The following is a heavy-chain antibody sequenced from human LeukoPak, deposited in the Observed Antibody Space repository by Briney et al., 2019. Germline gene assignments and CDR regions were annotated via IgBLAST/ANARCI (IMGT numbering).Heavy chain of an antibody. J-gene: IGHJ5*02. D-gene: IGHD3-3*01. Sequence: SETLSLTCIVSGDSISNSGWCWGWIRQPPGKGLEWIGTMPYDENVADNEIPSYNPSLKSRASISAHTSKNQLSLKVNAVTAAVTTSYYCARLTLTGVGGRGWFDAWGQGTLAIVSS. V-gene: IGHV4-39*01. CDR1: GDSISNSGWC. CDR3: ARLTLTGVGGRGWFDA. CDR2: MPYDENVADNEIP.